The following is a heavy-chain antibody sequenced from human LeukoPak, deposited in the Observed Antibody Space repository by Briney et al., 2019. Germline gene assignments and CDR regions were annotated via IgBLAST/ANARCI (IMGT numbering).Heavy chain of an antibody. Sequence: ASVKVSCKASGYTFTSYGISWVRQAPGQGLEWMGWISAYNGNTNYAQKLQGRVTMTTDTFTSTAYMELRSLRSDDTAVYYCAREVVVRGVSSFYYYYGMDVWGKGTTVTVSS. D-gene: IGHD3-10*01. J-gene: IGHJ6*04. CDR1: GYTFTSYG. V-gene: IGHV1-18*04. CDR2: ISAYNGNT. CDR3: AREVVVRGVSSFYYYYGMDV.